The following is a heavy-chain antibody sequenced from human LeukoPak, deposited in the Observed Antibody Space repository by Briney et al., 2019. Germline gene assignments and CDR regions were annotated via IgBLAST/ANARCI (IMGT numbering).Heavy chain of an antibody. Sequence: ASVKVSCKASGYTFSRFYLYWLRQAPGQGLEWMGIINPNGNSPRYAQKFQGRVTMTRDTSTSTIYMELTSLRSEDTTVYYCARDYDILNGYYISAYWGQGTLVTVSS. CDR2: INPNGNSP. CDR3: ARDYDILNGYYISAY. J-gene: IGHJ4*02. V-gene: IGHV1-46*01. CDR1: GYTFSRFY. D-gene: IGHD3-9*01.